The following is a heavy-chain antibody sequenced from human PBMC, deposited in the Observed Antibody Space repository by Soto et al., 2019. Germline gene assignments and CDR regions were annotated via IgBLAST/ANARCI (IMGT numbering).Heavy chain of an antibody. CDR1: GFSLSGYA. CDR3: AKAGEVFSLVIFAYLDP. V-gene: IGHV3-30*18. Sequence: QVQLVESGGGVVQPGTSLRFSCEVSGFSLSGYAIHWVRQAPGKGREGVGVTSNDGKKVSYADCVKGRFTVSRDNSKNTGAMQINRLSRECTSVYFCAKAGEVFSLVIFAYLDPWCQGSLVTVSA. D-gene: IGHD2-21*01. J-gene: IGHJ5*02. CDR2: TSNDGKKV.